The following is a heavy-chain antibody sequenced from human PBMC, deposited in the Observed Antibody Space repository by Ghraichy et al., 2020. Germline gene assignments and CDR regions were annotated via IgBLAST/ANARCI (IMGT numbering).Heavy chain of an antibody. CDR2: ISSSGNTK. CDR1: GFTLSDYY. D-gene: IGHD3-9*01. CDR3: ARDHASDILTGYYLPDAFDI. V-gene: IGHV3-11*01. Sequence: GGSLRLSCAVSGFTLSDYYMSWIRQAPGKGLEWVSYISSSGNTKNYVDSVKGRFTISRDNAKNSLYLQMNSLRAEDTAVYYCARDHASDILTGYYLPDAFDIWGQGTMVTVSS. J-gene: IGHJ3*02.